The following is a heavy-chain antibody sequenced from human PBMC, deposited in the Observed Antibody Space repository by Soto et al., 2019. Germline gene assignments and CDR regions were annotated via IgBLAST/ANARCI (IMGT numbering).Heavy chain of an antibody. Sequence: ASVKVSCKASGYTFTSYGISWVRQAPGQGLEWMGWISAYNGNTNYAQKLQGRVTMTTDTSTSTAYMELRSLRSDDTAVYYCARAREYTYYYDSSGYSENSNYFDYWGQGTLVTVSS. J-gene: IGHJ4*02. CDR1: GYTFTSYG. CDR2: ISAYNGNT. D-gene: IGHD3-22*01. V-gene: IGHV1-18*01. CDR3: ARAREYTYYYDSSGYSENSNYFDY.